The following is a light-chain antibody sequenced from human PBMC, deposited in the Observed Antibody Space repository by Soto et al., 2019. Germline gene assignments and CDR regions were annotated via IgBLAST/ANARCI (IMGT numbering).Light chain of an antibody. Sequence: DIKMTQSPSTLPASVGDRVTITCRASQSINSWLAWYQQKPGKAPKVLIFDASSLKTGVPSRFSGSGSGTEFTLTISNLQPDDFATYYCQQYDSYSSGPFGQGTKVDIK. CDR2: DAS. V-gene: IGKV1-5*01. CDR1: QSINSW. J-gene: IGKJ1*01. CDR3: QQYDSYSSGP.